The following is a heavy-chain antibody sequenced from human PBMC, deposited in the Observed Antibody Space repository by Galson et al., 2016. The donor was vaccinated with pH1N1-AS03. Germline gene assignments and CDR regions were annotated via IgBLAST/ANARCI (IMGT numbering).Heavy chain of an antibody. V-gene: IGHV3-15*01. J-gene: IGHJ3*02. Sequence: SLRLSCAASGFTFSNAWMSWVRQAPGKGLEWVGLIKNRENGRTTDYAASVKGRFTISRDDSKNTLYLQMNSLKTEDTAVYYCTTDDYGDYRGTGAGTNDAFDMWGQGTMVTVSS. CDR1: GFTFSNAW. D-gene: IGHD4-17*01. CDR3: TTDDYGDYRGTGAGTNDAFDM. CDR2: IKNRENGRTT.